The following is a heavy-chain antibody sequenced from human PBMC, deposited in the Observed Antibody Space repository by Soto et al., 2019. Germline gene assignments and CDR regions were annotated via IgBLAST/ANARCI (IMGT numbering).Heavy chain of an antibody. J-gene: IGHJ6*02. Sequence: SETLSLTCPVSGDSISSGYCYCSWIRQPPGKGLEWIGYIYYSGSTYYNSSLKSRVTISLDTSKNQFSLKLSSVTAADTAVYYCAGQPTAGSYYDLGSYYYYYAMDVWGQGTTVTVSS. CDR2: IYYSGST. CDR1: GDSISSGYCY. V-gene: IGHV4-30-4*01. CDR3: AGQPTAGSYYDLGSYYYYYAMDV. D-gene: IGHD3-10*01.